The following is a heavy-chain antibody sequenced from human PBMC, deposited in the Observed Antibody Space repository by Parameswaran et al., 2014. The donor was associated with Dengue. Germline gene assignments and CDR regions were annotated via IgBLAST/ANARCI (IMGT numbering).Heavy chain of an antibody. J-gene: IGHJ3*02. Sequence: WIRQPPGKGLEWASGISWNSGSIGYADSVKGRFTISRDNAKNSLYLQMNSLRAEDTALYYCAKDMFEGGSNIAVAGYSYAFDIWGQGTMVTVSS. CDR3: AKDMFEGGSNIAVAGYSYAFDI. CDR2: ISWNSGSI. D-gene: IGHD6-19*01. V-gene: IGHV3-9*01.